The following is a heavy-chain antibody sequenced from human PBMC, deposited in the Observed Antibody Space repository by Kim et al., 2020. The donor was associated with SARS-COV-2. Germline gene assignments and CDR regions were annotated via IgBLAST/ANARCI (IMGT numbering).Heavy chain of an antibody. D-gene: IGHD3-9*01. J-gene: IGHJ6*02. CDR1: GFTFSSYG. V-gene: IGHV3-33*01. CDR2: IWYNGSNK. Sequence: GGSLRLSCAASGFTFSSYGMHWVRQAPGKGLEWVAVIWYNGSNKYYADSVKGRFTISRDNSKNTLYLQMNSLRAEDTAVYYCARDAKYYDILTGYYPPCYSSGMHVWGQGTAGSVSS. CDR3: ARDAKYYDILTGYYPPCYSSGMHV.